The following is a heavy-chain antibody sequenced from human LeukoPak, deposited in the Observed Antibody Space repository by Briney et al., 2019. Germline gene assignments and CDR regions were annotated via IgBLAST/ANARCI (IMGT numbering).Heavy chain of an antibody. CDR1: GYTLTGYY. Sequence: GASVKVSCKASGYTLTGYYMHWVRQAPGQGLEWMGWINPNSGGTNYAQKFQGRVTMTRDTSISTAYMELSRLRSDDTAVYYCARGGYYYDSSGYYIYWGQGTLVTVSS. CDR2: INPNSGGT. V-gene: IGHV1-2*02. D-gene: IGHD3-22*01. J-gene: IGHJ4*02. CDR3: ARGGYYYDSSGYYIY.